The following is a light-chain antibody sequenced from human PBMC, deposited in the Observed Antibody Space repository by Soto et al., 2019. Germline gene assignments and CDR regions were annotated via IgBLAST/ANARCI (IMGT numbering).Light chain of an antibody. CDR1: TSNIENNF. J-gene: IGLJ2*01. CDR3: GTWDSSLSAGVV. V-gene: IGLV1-51*01. Sequence: QSVLTQPPSVSAAPGQEVTISCSGSTSNIENNFVSWYQQLPGTAPKLLIYDINKRPSGIPDRFSGFKSGTSATLGITGLQTGDEAIYYCGTWDSSLSAGVVFGGGTKLTVL. CDR2: DIN.